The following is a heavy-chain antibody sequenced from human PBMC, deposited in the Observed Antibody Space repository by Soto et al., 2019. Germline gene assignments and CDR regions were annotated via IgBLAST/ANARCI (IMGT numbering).Heavy chain of an antibody. CDR2: INHSGST. CDR1: GGSFSGYY. D-gene: IGHD6-19*01. Sequence: QVQLQQWGAGLLKPSETLSLTCAVYGGSFSGYYWSWIRQPPGKGLEWIGEINHSGSTNYIPSLKSRVTISVDTSKNQFSLKLSSVTAADTAVYYCARVPWQWRKGSNWFDPWGQGTLVTVSS. V-gene: IGHV4-34*01. J-gene: IGHJ5*02. CDR3: ARVPWQWRKGSNWFDP.